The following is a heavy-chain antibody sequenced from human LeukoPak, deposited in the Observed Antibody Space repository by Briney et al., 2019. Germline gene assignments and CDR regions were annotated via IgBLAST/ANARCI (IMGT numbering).Heavy chain of an antibody. D-gene: IGHD4/OR15-4a*01. CDR1: GYTFINYD. CDR3: AREGAPDAFDI. Sequence: ASVKVSCKASGYTFINYDINWVRQATGQGLEWMGWISAYNGNTNYAQKLQGRVTMTTDTSTSTAYMELRSLRSDDTAVYYCAREGAPDAFDIWGQGTMVTVSS. J-gene: IGHJ3*02. V-gene: IGHV1-18*01. CDR2: ISAYNGNT.